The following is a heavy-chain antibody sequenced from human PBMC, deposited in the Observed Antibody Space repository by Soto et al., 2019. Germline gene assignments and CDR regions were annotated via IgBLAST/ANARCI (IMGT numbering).Heavy chain of an antibody. D-gene: IGHD1-7*01. CDR1: GDSVSSNSAA. Sequence: PSQTLSLTCAISGDSVSSNSAAWNWIRQSPSRGLEWLGRTYYRSRWYNDYAVSVRSRITVNADTSKNQFSLHLNSVTPEDTAVYYFAGTSSLQWYYMDVWAKGTTVTGSS. CDR3: AGTSSLQWYYMDV. J-gene: IGHJ6*03. V-gene: IGHV6-1*01. CDR2: TYYRSRWYN.